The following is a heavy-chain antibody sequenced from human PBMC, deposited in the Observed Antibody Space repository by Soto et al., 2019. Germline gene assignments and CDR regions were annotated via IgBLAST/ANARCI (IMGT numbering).Heavy chain of an antibody. CDR3: AGTTSNYWYYMDF. V-gene: IGHV6-1*01. CDR1: GDSVSSNNAA. Sequence: SQTLSLTCAISGDSVSSNNAAWNWIRQSPSRGLEWLGRTYYRSRWYNDYAVSVKSRITVNPDTSKNQFSLQLTSVTPEDTAVYYCAGTTSNYWYYMDFWGTGTTVNVSS. D-gene: IGHD1-7*01. CDR2: TYYRSRWYN. J-gene: IGHJ6*03.